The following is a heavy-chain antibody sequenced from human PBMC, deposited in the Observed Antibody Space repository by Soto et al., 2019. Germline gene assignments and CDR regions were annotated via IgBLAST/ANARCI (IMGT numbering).Heavy chain of an antibody. CDR1: GFTFTSSA. Sequence: ASVKVSCKASGFTFTSSAVQWVRQARGQRLEWIGWIVVGSGNTNYAQKFQERVTITRDMSTSTAYMELSSLRSEDTAMYYCAAAYCSSTSCSTAVYYYGMDVWGQGTTVTVSS. CDR3: AAAYCSSTSCSTAVYYYGMDV. CDR2: IVVGSGNT. D-gene: IGHD2-2*01. V-gene: IGHV1-58*01. J-gene: IGHJ6*02.